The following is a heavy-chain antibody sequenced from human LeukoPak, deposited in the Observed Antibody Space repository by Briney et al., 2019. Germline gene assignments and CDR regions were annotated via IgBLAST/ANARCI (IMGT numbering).Heavy chain of an antibody. Sequence: GGSLRLSCAASGFTFSSYWMSWVRQAPGKGLEWVANIKQDGSEKYYVDSVKGRFTISRDNARNSLYLQMNSLRAEDTAVYYCARDAYYYDSSGYCFDAFDIWGQGTMVTVSS. CDR2: IKQDGSEK. D-gene: IGHD3-22*01. V-gene: IGHV3-7*01. CDR3: ARDAYYYDSSGYCFDAFDI. J-gene: IGHJ3*02. CDR1: GFTFSSYW.